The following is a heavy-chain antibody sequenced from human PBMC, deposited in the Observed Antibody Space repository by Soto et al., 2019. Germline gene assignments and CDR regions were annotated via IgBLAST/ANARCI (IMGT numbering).Heavy chain of an antibody. V-gene: IGHV3-30-3*01. J-gene: IGHJ5*01. Sequence: GGSLRLSCAASGFTFSSYAMHWVRQAPGKGLEWVAVISYDGSNKYYADSVKGRFTISRDNSKNTLYLQMNSLRAEDTAVYYCARSHLYDDILTGYSADRFDSWGQGTLVPVAS. CDR1: GFTFSSYA. CDR3: ARSHLYDDILTGYSADRFDS. CDR2: ISYDGSNK. D-gene: IGHD3-9*01.